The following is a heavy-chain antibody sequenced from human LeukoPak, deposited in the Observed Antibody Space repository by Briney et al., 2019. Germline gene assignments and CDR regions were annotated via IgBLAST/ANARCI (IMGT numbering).Heavy chain of an antibody. CDR1: GFTFSSYG. J-gene: IGHJ5*02. D-gene: IGHD3-22*01. V-gene: IGHV3-33*01. CDR3: ARDQYYYDSSGQNH. CDR2: IWYDGSNK. Sequence: GRSLRLSCAASGFTFSSYGMHWVRQAPGKGLEWVAVIWYDGSNKYYADSVKGRFTISRDNSRNTLYLQMNSLRAEDTAVYYCARDQYYYDSSGQNHWGQGTLVTVSS.